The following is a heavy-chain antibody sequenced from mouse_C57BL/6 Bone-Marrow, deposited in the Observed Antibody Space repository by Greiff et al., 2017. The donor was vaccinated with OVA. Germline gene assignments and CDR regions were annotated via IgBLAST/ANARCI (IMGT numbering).Heavy chain of an antibody. CDR1: GYTFTDHT. Sequence: VQRVESDAELVKPGASVTISCKVSGYTFTDHTIHWMKQRPEQGLEWIGFIYPSDGSTTYTEKFKGKATLTADKSSSTAYIQLNSLTSEDAAVYYCASQGITTVVATDYWGQGTTLTVSA. V-gene: IGHV1-78*01. D-gene: IGHD1-1*01. J-gene: IGHJ2*01. CDR2: IYPSDGST. CDR3: ASQGITTVVATDY.